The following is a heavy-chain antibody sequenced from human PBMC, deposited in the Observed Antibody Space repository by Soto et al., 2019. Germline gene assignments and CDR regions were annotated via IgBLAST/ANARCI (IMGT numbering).Heavy chain of an antibody. Sequence: GGSLRLSCAASGFTFSSYAMHWVRQAPGKGLEWVAVISYDGSNKYYADSVKGRFTISRDNSKNTLYLQMNSLRAEDTAVYYCARGLMGATTVYWGQGTLVTVSS. CDR3: ARGLMGATTVY. CDR1: GFTFSSYA. D-gene: IGHD1-26*01. V-gene: IGHV3-30-3*01. CDR2: ISYDGSNK. J-gene: IGHJ4*02.